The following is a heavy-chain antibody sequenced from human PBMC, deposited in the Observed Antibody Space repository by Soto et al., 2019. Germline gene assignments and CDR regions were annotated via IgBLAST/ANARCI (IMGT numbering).Heavy chain of an antibody. CDR1: GGSIRTYY. J-gene: IGHJ6*02. V-gene: IGHV4-59*01. CDR2: IHYSGVT. Sequence: SETLSLTCSVSGGSIRTYYWNWIRQPPGGGLEWIAYIHYSGVTNYSPSLRGRVSISIDRSNNEFSLKVSSVTAADTAVYYCARDRAEGSSSTPAGGMDVWGPGTTVT. D-gene: IGHD6-6*01. CDR3: ARDRAEGSSSTPAGGMDV.